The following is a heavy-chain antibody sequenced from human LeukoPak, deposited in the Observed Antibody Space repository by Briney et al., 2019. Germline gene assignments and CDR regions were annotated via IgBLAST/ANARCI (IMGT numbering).Heavy chain of an antibody. CDR3: ARVKMVAAGTPDAFDI. D-gene: IGHD6-13*01. V-gene: IGHV3-21*01. Sequence: GGSLRLSCAASGFTFSSYSMNWVRQAPGKGLEWVSSISSSSYIYYADSVKGRFTISRDNAKNSLYLQMNSLRAEDTAVYYCARVKMVAAGTPDAFDIWGQGTMVTVSS. CDR2: ISSSSYI. J-gene: IGHJ3*02. CDR1: GFTFSSYS.